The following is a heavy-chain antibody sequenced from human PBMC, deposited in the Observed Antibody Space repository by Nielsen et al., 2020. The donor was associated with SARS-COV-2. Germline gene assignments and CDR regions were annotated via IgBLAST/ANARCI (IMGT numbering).Heavy chain of an antibody. D-gene: IGHD6-19*01. CDR1: GFTISTYG. J-gene: IGHJ4*02. CDR3: AKRSSYTSGWYGDY. Sequence: GESLKISCVVSGFTISTYGMSWVRQAPGKGLEWVSAISSSTYYADSVKGRFTVSRDNSKNTLYLQMNSLRAEDTAVYYCAKRSSYTSGWYGDYWGQGTLVTVSS. V-gene: IGHV3-23*01. CDR2: ISSST.